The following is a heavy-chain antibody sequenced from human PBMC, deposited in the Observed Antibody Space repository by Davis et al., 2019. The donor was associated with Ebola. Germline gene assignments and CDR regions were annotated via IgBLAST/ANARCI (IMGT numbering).Heavy chain of an antibody. J-gene: IGHJ6*02. V-gene: IGHV1-2*02. CDR2: INPISGDT. CDR1: GYTFTGYY. D-gene: IGHD3-10*01. Sequence: GESLKVSCKASGYTFTGYYMHWVRQAPGQELEWMGGINPISGDTNYAEIFQGRVTMTRDTSLSTVYMELTSLRSDDTAVYYCARDLSYSYYYHYYGMDVWGQGTAVTVSS. CDR3: ARDLSYSYYYHYYGMDV.